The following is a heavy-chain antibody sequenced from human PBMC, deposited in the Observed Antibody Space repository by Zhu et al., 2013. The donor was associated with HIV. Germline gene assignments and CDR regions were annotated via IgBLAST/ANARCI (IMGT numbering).Heavy chain of an antibody. Sequence: QVQLVQSGAEVKKPGASVKVSCKASGYTFTSYYMHWVRQAPGQGLEWMGIINPSGGSTSYAQKFQGRVTMTRDTSTSTVYMELSSLRSEDTAVYYCARADSSGYGRSFGAFDIWGQGTMVTVSS. D-gene: IGHD3-22*01. V-gene: IGHV1-46*01. CDR1: GYTFTSYY. J-gene: IGHJ3*02. CDR3: ARADSSGYGRSFGAFDI. CDR2: INPSGGST.